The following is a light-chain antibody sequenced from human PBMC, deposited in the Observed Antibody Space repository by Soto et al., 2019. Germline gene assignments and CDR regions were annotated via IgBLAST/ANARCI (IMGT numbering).Light chain of an antibody. CDR1: QSVRSN. Sequence: EIVITQSPATLSVSPGERATLSCRASQSVRSNLGWYQQKPGQAPRLLIYGASTRATGVPARFSGSGSGTEFTLTISSLQSEDFAVYYCQQYYNGWTFGQGTKVDIK. CDR2: GAS. J-gene: IGKJ1*01. V-gene: IGKV3-15*01. CDR3: QQYYNGWT.